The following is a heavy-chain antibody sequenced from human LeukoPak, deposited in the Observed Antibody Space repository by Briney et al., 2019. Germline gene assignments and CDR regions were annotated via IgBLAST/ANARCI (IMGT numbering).Heavy chain of an antibody. CDR1: GFTFSSHS. CDR3: ARDRYSSGWYDY. J-gene: IGHJ4*02. CDR2: ISTSSSYI. Sequence: GGSLRLSCAGSGFTFSSHSMNWVRQAPGKGLEWVSSISTSSSYIDYADSVKGRFTISRDNAKKSLYLQMNSLRAEDTAVYYCARDRYSSGWYDYWGQGTLVIVSS. V-gene: IGHV3-21*01. D-gene: IGHD6-19*01.